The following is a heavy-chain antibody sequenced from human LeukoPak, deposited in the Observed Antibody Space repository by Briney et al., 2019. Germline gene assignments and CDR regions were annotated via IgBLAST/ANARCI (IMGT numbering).Heavy chain of an antibody. CDR3: ARDHGNVVVPAASDY. CDR1: GYTFTSYG. CDR2: ISAYNGNT. J-gene: IGHJ4*02. V-gene: IGHV1-18*01. Sequence: GASVKVSCKASGYTFTSYGISWVRQAPGQGLERMGWISAYNGNTNYAQKLQGRVTMTTDTSTSTAYMELRSLRSDDTAVYYCARDHGNVVVPAASDYWGQGTLVTVSS. D-gene: IGHD2-2*01.